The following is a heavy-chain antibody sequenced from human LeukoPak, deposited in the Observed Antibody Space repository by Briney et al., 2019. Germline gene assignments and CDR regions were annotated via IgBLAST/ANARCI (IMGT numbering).Heavy chain of an antibody. CDR1: GFTFSSYS. V-gene: IGHV3-21*01. CDR2: ISSSSSYI. J-gene: IGHJ6*03. CDR3: ARDGASDPPLLWFGELWVDYYYYMDV. Sequence: GGSLRLSCAASGFTFSSYSMNWVRQAPGKGLEWVSSISSSSSYIYYADSVKGRFTISRDNAKNSLYLQMNSLRAEDTAVYYCARDGASDPPLLWFGELWVDYYYYMDVWGKGTTVTVSS. D-gene: IGHD3-10*01.